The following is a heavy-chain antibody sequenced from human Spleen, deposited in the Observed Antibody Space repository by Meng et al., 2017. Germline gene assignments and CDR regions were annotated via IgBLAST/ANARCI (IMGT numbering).Heavy chain of an antibody. CDR3: ARGLNWFDP. CDR2: IYRSGST. CDR1: GDSISSSDG. J-gene: IGHJ5*02. Sequence: QVEMKESGPGLGKPSGTLSLTCAVSGDSISSSDGWSWVRQPPGKGLEWIADIYRSGSTNYKPSLKSRVTISVDRSKNQFSLKLTSVTAADTAVYYCARGLNWFDPWGQGTLVTVSS. V-gene: IGHV4-4*02.